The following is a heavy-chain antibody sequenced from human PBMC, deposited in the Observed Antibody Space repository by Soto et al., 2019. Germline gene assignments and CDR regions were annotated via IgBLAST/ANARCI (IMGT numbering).Heavy chain of an antibody. CDR3: ARGNTSSSWYGDYYYYGMDV. D-gene: IGHD6-13*01. CDR1: GGSFSGYY. V-gene: IGHV4-34*01. J-gene: IGHJ6*02. Sequence: SETLSLTCAVYGGSFSGYYWSGIRQPPGKGLEWIGEINHSGSTNYNPSPKSRVTISVDTSKNQLSLKLSSVTAADTAVYYCARGNTSSSWYGDYYYYGMDVWGQGTTVT. CDR2: INHSGST.